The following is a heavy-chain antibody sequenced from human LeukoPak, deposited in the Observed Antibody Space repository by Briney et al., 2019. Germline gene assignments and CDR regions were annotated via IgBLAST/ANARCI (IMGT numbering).Heavy chain of an antibody. Sequence: PSETLSLTCTVSGGSISSSSYYWGWIRQPPGKGLEWIGSIYYSGSTYYNPSLKSRVTISVDTSKNQFSLKLSSVTAADTAVYYCARGGRWLQPRNEFDYWGQGTLVTVSS. V-gene: IGHV4-39*07. J-gene: IGHJ4*02. D-gene: IGHD5-24*01. CDR2: IYYSGST. CDR1: GGSISSSSYY. CDR3: ARGGRWLQPRNEFDY.